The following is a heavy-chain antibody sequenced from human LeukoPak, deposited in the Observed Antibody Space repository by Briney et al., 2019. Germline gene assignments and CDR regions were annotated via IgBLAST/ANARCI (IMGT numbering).Heavy chain of an antibody. Sequence: PGGSLRLSCTASGFTFSDHAMHWVRQAPGKGLEWVTVISNHARDQFYADSVKGRFTVSRDNSRNTLYLQMNSLRAEDSAVYYCAAQPCINGICYLDYWGQGTLVTVSS. D-gene: IGHD2-8*01. J-gene: IGHJ4*02. CDR3: AAQPCINGICYLDY. CDR2: ISNHARDQ. CDR1: GFTFSDHA. V-gene: IGHV3-30*04.